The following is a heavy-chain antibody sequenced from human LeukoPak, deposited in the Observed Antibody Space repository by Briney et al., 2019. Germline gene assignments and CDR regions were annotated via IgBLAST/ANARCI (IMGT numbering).Heavy chain of an antibody. CDR3: ARGYDFWSGYEYYFDY. D-gene: IGHD3-3*01. J-gene: IGHJ4*02. CDR2: IYYSGST. CDR1: GGSISSYY. Sequence: PSETLSLTCTVSGGSISSYYWSWIRQPPGKGLEWIGYIYYSGSTNYNPSLKSRVTISVDTSKNQFSLKLSSVTAADTAVYYCARGYDFWSGYEYYFDYWGQGTLVIVSS. V-gene: IGHV4-59*01.